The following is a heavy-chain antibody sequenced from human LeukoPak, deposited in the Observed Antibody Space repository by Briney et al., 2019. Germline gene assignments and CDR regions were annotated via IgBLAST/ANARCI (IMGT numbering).Heavy chain of an antibody. CDR1: GFTFSASA. V-gene: IGHV3-73*01. D-gene: IGHD3-9*01. J-gene: IGHJ4*02. CDR2: IRSRGSGYAT. CDR3: WSVMVLTGDFDH. Sequence: GGSLKLSCAASGFTFSASALHWVRQGSGKGLEWVGRIRSRGSGYATEYAAPVKGRFTISGDDSKNTAYLQMNSLKTEDTAVYYCWSVMVLTGDFDHWGQGTLVTVSS.